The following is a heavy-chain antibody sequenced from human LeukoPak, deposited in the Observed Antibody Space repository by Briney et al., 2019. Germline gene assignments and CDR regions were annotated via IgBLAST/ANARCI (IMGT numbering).Heavy chain of an antibody. CDR3: ARDTRYYYGSSGYFCLGFDY. D-gene: IGHD3-22*01. CDR1: GYSISSGHY. CDR2: IYHSGNT. J-gene: IGHJ4*02. Sequence: SETLSLTCAVSGYSISSGHYWAWVRQPPGKGLEWIGSIYHSGNTYYNASLKSRVSISVDTSKNQFSLKLTSMTAADTAIYYCARDTRYYYGSSGYFCLGFDYWGQGTLVTVSS. V-gene: IGHV4-38-2*02.